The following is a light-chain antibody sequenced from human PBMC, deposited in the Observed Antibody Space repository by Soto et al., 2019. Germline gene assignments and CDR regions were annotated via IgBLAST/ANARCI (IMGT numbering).Light chain of an antibody. CDR1: QHISSY. Sequence: DIQLTQSPSFLSASVGDRVTITCRASQHISSYLAWHQQKPGKAPKLLIYAASTLQSGVPSRFSGSRSGTEFTLTISSLQPEDFATYYCQQLDSYPVTFGQGTRLEIK. CDR3: QQLDSYPVT. J-gene: IGKJ5*01. CDR2: AAS. V-gene: IGKV1-9*01.